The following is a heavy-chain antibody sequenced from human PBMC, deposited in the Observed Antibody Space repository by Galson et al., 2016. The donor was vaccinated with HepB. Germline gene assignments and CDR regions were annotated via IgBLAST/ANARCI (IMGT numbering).Heavy chain of an antibody. CDR2: INRGGPGT. J-gene: IGHJ4*02. CDR1: GFTFRNYN. CDR3: TRDYNWAIDY. V-gene: IGHV1-46*03. Sequence: SVKVSCKASGFTFRNYNMHWVRQAPGQGLEWMGIINRGGPGTIYAQKFQDRLTMTRYTSTSTVYMELSSLRSEDTALYYCTRDYNWAIDYWGQGTLVTVSS. D-gene: IGHD1-1*01.